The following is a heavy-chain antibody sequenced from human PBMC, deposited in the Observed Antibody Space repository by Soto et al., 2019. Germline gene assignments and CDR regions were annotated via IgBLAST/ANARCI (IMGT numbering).Heavy chain of an antibody. CDR2: ISAYNGNT. Sequence: VKVSCKASGYTFTSYGISWVRQAPGQGLEWMGWISAYNGNTNYAQKLQGRVTMTTDTSTSTAYMELRSLRSDDTAVYYCARGYSYGYGENYYGMDVWGQGTTVTVSS. CDR1: GYTFTSYG. CDR3: ARGYSYGYGENYYGMDV. D-gene: IGHD5-18*01. V-gene: IGHV1-18*01. J-gene: IGHJ6*02.